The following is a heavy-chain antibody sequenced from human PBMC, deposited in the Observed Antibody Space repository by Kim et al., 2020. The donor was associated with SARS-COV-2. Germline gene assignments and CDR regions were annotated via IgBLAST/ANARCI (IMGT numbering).Heavy chain of an antibody. CDR2: IYYSGST. J-gene: IGHJ4*01. D-gene: IGHD3-10*01. CDR3: AGEGDYFASGRYRYFD. CDR1: GGSVSSGIYY. V-gene: IGHV4-61*01. Sequence: SETLSLTCTVSGGSVSSGIYYWSWIRQPPGKGLEWIGDIYYSGSTNCNPSLKSRVTISVATSRNQFSLKLSSVTAAATAVYYCAGEGDYFASGRYRYFD.